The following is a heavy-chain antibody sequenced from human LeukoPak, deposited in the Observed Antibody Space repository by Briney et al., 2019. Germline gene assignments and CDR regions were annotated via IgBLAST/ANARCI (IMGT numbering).Heavy chain of an antibody. CDR1: GFTFSSYG. Sequence: GGSLRLSCAASGFTFSSYGMHWVRQAPGKGLEWVAFIRYDGSNKYYADSVKGRFIISRDNSKNTLYLQMNSLKTEDTAVYYCAKDSYEDCFITSCYHRGWFDPWGQGTLVTVSS. CDR2: IRYDGSNK. J-gene: IGHJ5*02. D-gene: IGHD2-2*01. V-gene: IGHV3-30*02. CDR3: AKDSYEDCFITSCYHRGWFDP.